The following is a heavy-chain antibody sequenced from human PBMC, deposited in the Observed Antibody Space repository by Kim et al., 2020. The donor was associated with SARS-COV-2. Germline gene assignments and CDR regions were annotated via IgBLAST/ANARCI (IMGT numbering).Heavy chain of an antibody. Sequence: GGSLRLSCAASGFTFSSYSMNWVRQAPGKGLEWVSSISSSSSYIYYADSVKGRFTISRDNAKNSLYLQMNSLRAEDTAVYYCARDDRPLNWFDPWGQGTLVTVSS. CDR3: ARDDRPLNWFDP. D-gene: IGHD3-22*01. J-gene: IGHJ5*02. CDR2: ISSSSSYI. CDR1: GFTFSSYS. V-gene: IGHV3-21*01.